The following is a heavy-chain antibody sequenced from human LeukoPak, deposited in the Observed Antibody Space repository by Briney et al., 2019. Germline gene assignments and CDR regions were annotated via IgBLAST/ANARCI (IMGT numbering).Heavy chain of an antibody. J-gene: IGHJ6*02. CDR3: AKDRLSAVAGIPYYYYYGMDV. V-gene: IGHV3-30*18. CDR1: GFTFSSYG. D-gene: IGHD6-19*01. Sequence: GGTLRLSCAASGFTFSSYGMHWVRQAPGKGLEWVAVISYDGSNKYYADSVKGRFTISRDNSKNTLYLQMNSLRAEDTAVYYCAKDRLSAVAGIPYYYYYGMDVWGQGTTVTVSS. CDR2: ISYDGSNK.